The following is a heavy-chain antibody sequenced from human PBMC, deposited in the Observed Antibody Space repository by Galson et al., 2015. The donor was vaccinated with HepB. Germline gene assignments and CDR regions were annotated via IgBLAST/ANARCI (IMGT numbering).Heavy chain of an antibody. Sequence: SVKVSCKASGYTFTGYYMHWVRQAPGQGLEWMGRINPNSGGTNYAQKFQGRVTMTRDTSISTAYMELSRLRSDDTAVYYCARGVLVEMATITDYYMDVWGKGTTVTVSS. CDR1: GYTFTGYY. D-gene: IGHD5-24*01. CDR2: INPNSGGT. J-gene: IGHJ6*03. V-gene: IGHV1-2*06. CDR3: ARGVLVEMATITDYYMDV.